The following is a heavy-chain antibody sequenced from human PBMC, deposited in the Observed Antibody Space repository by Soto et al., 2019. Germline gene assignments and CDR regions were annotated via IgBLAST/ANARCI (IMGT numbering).Heavy chain of an antibody. J-gene: IGHJ4*02. CDR2: IIPILGIA. CDR1: GGTFSSYT. Sequence: QVQLVQSGAEVKKPGSSVKVSCKASGGTFSSYTISWVRQAPGQGLEWMGRIIPILGIANYAQKFKGRVTITADKTTSTVSLELSSLRSEDAAVYYCAIEYCSSTSCYRDYWGQGTLVTVSS. D-gene: IGHD2-2*02. CDR3: AIEYCSSTSCYRDY. V-gene: IGHV1-69*08.